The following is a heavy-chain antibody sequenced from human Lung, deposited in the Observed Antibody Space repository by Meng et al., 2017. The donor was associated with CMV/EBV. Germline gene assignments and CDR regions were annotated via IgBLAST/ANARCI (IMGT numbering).Heavy chain of an antibody. CDR1: AYTFAGYS. Sequence: VRRGQAEAEVKKPGAAVKVSCKASAYTFAGYSMHWVRQAPGQGLEWMGRINPNSGGANYAQKFQGRVTMTRDTSISTAYMELSRLRSDDTAVYYCAREGLVGDLRYFDLWGRGTLVTVSS. J-gene: IGHJ2*01. CDR2: INPNSGGA. D-gene: IGHD3-16*01. V-gene: IGHV1-2*06. CDR3: AREGLVGDLRYFDL.